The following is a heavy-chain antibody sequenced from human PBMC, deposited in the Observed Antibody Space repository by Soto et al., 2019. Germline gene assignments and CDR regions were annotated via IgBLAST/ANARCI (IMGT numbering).Heavy chain of an antibody. Sequence: SETLSLTCTVSGGSVSSGSYYWSWIRQPPGKGLEWIGYIYYSGSTNYNPSLKSRVTISVDTSKNQFSLKLSSVTAADTAVYYCARERPDGARLDPWGQGTLVTVSS. D-gene: IGHD6-6*01. J-gene: IGHJ5*02. CDR1: GGSVSSGSYY. CDR2: IYYSGST. V-gene: IGHV4-61*01. CDR3: ARERPDGARLDP.